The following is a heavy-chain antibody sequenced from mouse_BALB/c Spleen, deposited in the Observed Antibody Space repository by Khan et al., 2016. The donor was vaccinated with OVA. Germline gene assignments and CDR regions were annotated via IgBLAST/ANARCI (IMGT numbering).Heavy chain of an antibody. CDR1: GYTFTNYG. J-gene: IGHJ1*01. CDR2: INTYTGEP. V-gene: IGHV9-3-1*01. CDR3: ARSNSYWYFDV. D-gene: IGHD4-1*02. Sequence: QIQLVQSGPELKKPGETVKISCKASGYTFTNYGMNWVKQAPGKGLKWMGWINTYTGEPTYADDFKGRSAFSLETPASTAYLQIKNLKNEDTATYFCARSNSYWYFDVWGAGTTVTVSS.